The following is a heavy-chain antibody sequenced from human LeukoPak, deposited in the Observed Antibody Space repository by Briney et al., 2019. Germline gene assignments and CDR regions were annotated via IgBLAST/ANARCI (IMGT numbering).Heavy chain of an antibody. V-gene: IGHV1-69*04. J-gene: IGHJ4*02. CDR2: IIPIFGIA. Sequence: SVKVSCKASGGTFSSYAISWVRQAPGQGLEWMGRIIPIFGIANYAQKFQGRVTITADKSTSTAYMELSSLRSEDTAVYYCASNLPGYSSSWYWGPFDYWGQGTLVTVSS. CDR1: GGTFSSYA. D-gene: IGHD6-13*01. CDR3: ASNLPGYSSSWYWGPFDY.